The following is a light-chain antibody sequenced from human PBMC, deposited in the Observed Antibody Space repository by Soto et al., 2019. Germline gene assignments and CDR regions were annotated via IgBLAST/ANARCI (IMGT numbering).Light chain of an antibody. CDR1: QSVSSY. CDR3: QQFGTSPPIT. Sequence: IVLTHSPATLSLSPGEIAALSFRASQSVSSYLAWYQQKPCQAPRLLIYDASNRATGIPAGFSGSGSGTDFTLTISRLEPEDFAVYYCQQFGTSPPITFGQGTRLEI. V-gene: IGKV3-11*01. CDR2: DAS. J-gene: IGKJ5*01.